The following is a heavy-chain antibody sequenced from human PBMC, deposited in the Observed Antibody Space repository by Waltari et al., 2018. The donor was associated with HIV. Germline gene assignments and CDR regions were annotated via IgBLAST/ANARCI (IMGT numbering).Heavy chain of an antibody. D-gene: IGHD3-22*01. CDR2: IYYSGST. CDR3: ARLRGRGGITMIVPRFDP. J-gene: IGHJ5*02. CDR1: GGSISSTSYC. V-gene: IGHV4-39*01. Sequence: QLQLQESGPGLVKPSETLSLTCTVSGGSISSTSYCWGWIRQPPGKGLEWIGTIYYSGSTYYNPSLKSRVTISVDTSKNQFSLKLSSVTAADTAVYYCARLRGRGGITMIVPRFDPWGQGTLVTVSS.